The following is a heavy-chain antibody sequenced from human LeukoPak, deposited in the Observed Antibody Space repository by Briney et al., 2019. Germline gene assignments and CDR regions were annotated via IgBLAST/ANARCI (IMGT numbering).Heavy chain of an antibody. CDR3: ARDGNRGSYSDY. V-gene: IGHV4-59*01. Sequence: SETLSLTCTVSGGSISSYYWSWIRQPPGKGLEWIGYIYYSGSTNYNPSLKSRVTISVDTSKNQFSLKLSSVTAADTSVYYCARDGNRGSYSDYWGQGTLVTVSS. J-gene: IGHJ4*02. D-gene: IGHD1-26*01. CDR2: IYYSGST. CDR1: GGSISSYY.